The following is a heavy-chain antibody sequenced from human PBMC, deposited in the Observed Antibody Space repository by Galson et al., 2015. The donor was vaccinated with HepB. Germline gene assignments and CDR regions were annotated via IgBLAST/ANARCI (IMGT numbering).Heavy chain of an antibody. V-gene: IGHV3-30*02. J-gene: IGHJ4*02. CDR2: IRYDGSNK. CDR1: GFTFSSYG. CDR3: AKSVGGISGPEPFDY. D-gene: IGHD1-14*01. Sequence: SLRLSCAASGFTFSSYGMHWVRQAPGKGLEWVAFIRYDGSNKYYADSVKGRFTISRDNSKNTLYLQMNSLRAEDTAVYHCAKSVGGISGPEPFDYWGQGTLVTVSS.